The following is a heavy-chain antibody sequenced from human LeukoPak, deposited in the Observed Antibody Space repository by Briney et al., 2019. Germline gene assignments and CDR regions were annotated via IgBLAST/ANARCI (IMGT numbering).Heavy chain of an antibody. CDR2: IYNDGST. Sequence: GGSLRLSCAASGFTFSSYSMNWVRQAPGKGLEWVSVIYNDGSTYYADTVKGRFTISRDNSKNTVDLLVNSLRAEDTAVYYCARVWELSYDYWGQGTLVTVSS. J-gene: IGHJ4*02. V-gene: IGHV3-53*01. CDR3: ARVWELSYDY. CDR1: GFTFSSYS. D-gene: IGHD3-16*02.